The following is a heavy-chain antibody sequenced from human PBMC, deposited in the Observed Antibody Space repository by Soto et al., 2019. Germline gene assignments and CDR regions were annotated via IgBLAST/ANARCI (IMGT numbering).Heavy chain of an antibody. CDR2: ISAYNGNT. V-gene: IGHV1-18*01. CDR3: ARDLRHYGEPYYFDY. D-gene: IGHD4-17*01. J-gene: IGHJ4*02. CDR1: GYTFTSYG. Sequence: EASVKVSCKASGYTFTSYGISWVRQAPGQGLEWMGWISAYNGNTNYAQKLQGRVTMTTDTSTSTAYMELRSLRSDDTAVYYCARDLRHYGEPYYFDYWGQGTLVTVSS.